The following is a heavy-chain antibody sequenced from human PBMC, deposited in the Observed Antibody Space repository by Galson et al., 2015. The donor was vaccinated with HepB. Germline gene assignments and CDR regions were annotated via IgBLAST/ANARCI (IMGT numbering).Heavy chain of an antibody. D-gene: IGHD4-17*01. Sequence: LRLSCAASGFIFSSYGMGWVRQAPGKGLEWVSGISGSGDSTYYADSVKGRFTISRDNSKNTLYLQMNSLRAEDTAVYYCAKDQSAGGHYLDPWGQGTLVTVSS. CDR3: AKDQSAGGHYLDP. CDR2: ISGSGDST. J-gene: IGHJ5*02. V-gene: IGHV3-23*01. CDR1: GFIFSSYG.